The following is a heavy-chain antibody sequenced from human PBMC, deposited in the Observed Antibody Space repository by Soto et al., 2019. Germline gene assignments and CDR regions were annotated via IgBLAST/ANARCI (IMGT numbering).Heavy chain of an antibody. CDR3: ARRLSIYYGMDV. J-gene: IGHJ6*02. CDR1: GGSISSYY. V-gene: IGHV4-59*01. CDR2: IYYSGST. D-gene: IGHD2-2*02. Sequence: PSETLSLTCTVSGGSISSYYWSWIRQPPGKGLEWIGYIYYSGSTNYNPSLRSRVTISVDTSKNQFSLKLSSVTAADTAVYYCARRLSIYYGMDVWGQGTTVTVSS.